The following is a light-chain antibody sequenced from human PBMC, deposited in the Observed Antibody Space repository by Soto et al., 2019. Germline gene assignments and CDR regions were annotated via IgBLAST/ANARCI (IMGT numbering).Light chain of an antibody. V-gene: IGKV4-1*01. CDR2: WAS. CDR1: QSVLYTSNNKNY. Sequence: DIVMTQSPDSLAVSLDEKATINCKSSQSVLYTSNNKNYLAWFQQRPGRPPKLLVYWASTRESGVPDRFSGSGSGTDFTLTISSLQAEDVAVYYCQKYNSAPLTFGGGTKVEIK. CDR3: QKYNSAPLT. J-gene: IGKJ4*01.